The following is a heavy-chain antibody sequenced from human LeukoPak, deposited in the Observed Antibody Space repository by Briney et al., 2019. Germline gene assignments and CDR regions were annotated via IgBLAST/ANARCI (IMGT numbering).Heavy chain of an antibody. CDR1: GGSINGYY. J-gene: IGHJ5*02. D-gene: IGHD6-19*01. V-gene: IGHV4-59*08. Sequence: SETLSLTCTVSGGSINGYYWSWIRQPPGKGLEWIGYINYSGYPTSTPSLKRRLTLSVDPSKNQFSLKLISLTAADTAVYYCARRAAVAGGTRNWFDPWGQGTLVTVSS. CDR2: INYSGYP. CDR3: ARRAAVAGGTRNWFDP.